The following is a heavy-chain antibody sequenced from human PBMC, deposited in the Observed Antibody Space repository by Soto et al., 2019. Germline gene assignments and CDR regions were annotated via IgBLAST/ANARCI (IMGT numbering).Heavy chain of an antibody. J-gene: IGHJ4*02. CDR2: MNPNSGNT. V-gene: IGHV1-8*01. Sequence: GASVKVSCKASGYTFTSYDINWVRQSTGQGLEWMGWMNPNSGNTGYAQKFQGRVTMTRNTSISTAYMELSSLRVEDTAIYSCVRDAVVSGVAYFDYWGQGTLVTVSS. D-gene: IGHD2-8*01. CDR3: VRDAVVSGVAYFDY. CDR1: GYTFTSYD.